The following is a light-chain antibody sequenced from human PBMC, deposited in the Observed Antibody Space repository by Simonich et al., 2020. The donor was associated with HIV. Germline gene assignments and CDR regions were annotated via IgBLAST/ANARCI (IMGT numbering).Light chain of an antibody. Sequence: IQMTQSPSSLSASVGDRVTITCRARQGIRNDLGWYQQKPGKAPKLLIYAASSLEDGVPLRFSGSGSGTEFTLTISSLQPDDFATYYCQYYSTYFQTFGQGTKLEIK. V-gene: IGKV1-17*01. CDR3: QYYSTYFQT. CDR1: QGIRND. J-gene: IGKJ2*01. CDR2: AAS.